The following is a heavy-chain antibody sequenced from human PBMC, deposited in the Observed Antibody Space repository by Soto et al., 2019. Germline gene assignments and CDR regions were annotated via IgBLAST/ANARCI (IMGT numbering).Heavy chain of an antibody. CDR3: ARLRYFDWLLPTTHYYGMDV. CDR2: IYYSGST. V-gene: IGHV4-39*01. CDR1: GGSISSSSYY. Sequence: ETLSLTCTVSGGSISSSSYYWGWIRQPPGKGLEWIGSIYYSGSTYYNPSLKSRVTISVDTSKNQFSLKLSSVTAADTAVYYCARLRYFDWLLPTTHYYGMDVWGQGTTVTVSS. D-gene: IGHD3-9*01. J-gene: IGHJ6*02.